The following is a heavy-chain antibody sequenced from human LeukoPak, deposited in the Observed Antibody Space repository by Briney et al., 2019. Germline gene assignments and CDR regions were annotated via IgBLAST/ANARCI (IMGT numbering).Heavy chain of an antibody. CDR3: ARGGGLDV. V-gene: IGHV3-7*03. Sequence: GGSLRLSCAASGFTFSSYWMNWARQAPGKGLEWVASINHNGNVNYYVDSVKGRFTISRDNAKYSLYLQMSNLRAEDTAVYFCARGGGLDVWGQGATVTVSS. CDR1: GFTFSSYW. CDR2: INHNGNVN. J-gene: IGHJ6*02. D-gene: IGHD3-16*01.